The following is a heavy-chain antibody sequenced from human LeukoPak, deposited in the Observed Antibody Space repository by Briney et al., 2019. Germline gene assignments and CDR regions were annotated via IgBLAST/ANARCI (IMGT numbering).Heavy chain of an antibody. Sequence: GGSLRLSCAASGFTIDDYAMHWVRQAPGKGLEWVSGISWNSGSIGYADSVKGRFTISRDNAKNSLYLQMNSLRAEDTALYYCAKDHVGYGSGSYSDYWGQGTLVTVSS. CDR3: AKDHVGYGSGSYSDY. V-gene: IGHV3-9*01. CDR1: GFTIDDYA. J-gene: IGHJ4*02. D-gene: IGHD3-10*01. CDR2: ISWNSGSI.